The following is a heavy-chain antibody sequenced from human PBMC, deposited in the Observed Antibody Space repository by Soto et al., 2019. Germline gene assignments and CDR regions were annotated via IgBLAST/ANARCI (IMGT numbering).Heavy chain of an antibody. V-gene: IGHV1-18*04. J-gene: IGHJ5*02. CDR1: GYTFSIYG. D-gene: IGHD3-10*01. Sequence: GASVKVSCKAVGYTFSIYGISWVRQAPGQGLEWMGWITAYNVDNGDAKYAQRFQGRVTMTTDKSTSTAYLKVRSLKSEDTAVYYCTRDTPRSASGWHWFGPWGQGTVVTVSS. CDR3: TRDTPRSASGWHWFGP. CDR2: ITAYNVDNGDA.